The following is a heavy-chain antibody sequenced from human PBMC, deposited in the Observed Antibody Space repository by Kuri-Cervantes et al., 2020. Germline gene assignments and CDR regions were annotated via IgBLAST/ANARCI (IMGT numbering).Heavy chain of an antibody. D-gene: IGHD3-10*01. CDR2: IIPIFGTA. J-gene: IGHJ4*02. Sequence: SVKVSCKASGGTFSSYAIGWVRQAPGQGLEWMGGIIPIFGTANYAQKFQGRVTITADESTSTAYMELSSLRSEDTAVYYCARVKPTQSLPRDAKRVYGSGTLFDYWGQGTLVTVSS. CDR1: GGTFSSYA. CDR3: ARVKPTQSLPRDAKRVYGSGTLFDY. V-gene: IGHV1-69*13.